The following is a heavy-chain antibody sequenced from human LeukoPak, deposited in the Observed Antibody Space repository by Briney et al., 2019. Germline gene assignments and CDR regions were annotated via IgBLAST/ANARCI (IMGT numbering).Heavy chain of an antibody. J-gene: IGHJ6*03. V-gene: IGHV1-69*05. CDR3: ANRAYYYDSSGYPGTGYMDV. CDR2: IIPIFGTA. D-gene: IGHD3-22*01. Sequence: SVKVSCKASGGTFSSYAISWVRQAPGQGLEWMGGIIPIFGTANYAQKFQGRVTITTDESTSTAYMELSSLRSEDTAVYYCANRAYYYDSSGYPGTGYMDVWGKGTTDTVSS. CDR1: GGTFSSYA.